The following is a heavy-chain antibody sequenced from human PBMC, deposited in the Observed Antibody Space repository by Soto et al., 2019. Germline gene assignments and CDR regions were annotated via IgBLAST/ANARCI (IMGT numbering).Heavy chain of an antibody. CDR3: ARDVFCGGAPACPDMDV. D-gene: IGHD2-21*01. J-gene: IGHJ6*02. CDR2: ISGYNGNT. Sequence: ASVKVSCKASGYTFSGYSITWVRQAPGQGLEWMGRISGYNGNTNYARTLRGRLTLTTDTSTSTAYMELRSLTSDDTTVYYCARDVFCGGAPACPDMDVWGQGTTVTVSS. CDR1: GYTFSGYS. V-gene: IGHV1-18*04.